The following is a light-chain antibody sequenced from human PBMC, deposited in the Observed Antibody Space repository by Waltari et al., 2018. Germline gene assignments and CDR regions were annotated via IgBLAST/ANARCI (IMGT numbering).Light chain of an antibody. Sequence: EIVLTQSPGTLSLSPGETATLSCRASQSVSKYLAWYQQKPGQAPRLLIYDASTRATGIPDRFSATGWGTDFSLSISRLEPEDFAVYYCQKYGTLPATFGQGTKVQMK. J-gene: IGKJ1*01. CDR1: QSVSKY. CDR3: QKYGTLPAT. V-gene: IGKV3-20*01. CDR2: DAS.